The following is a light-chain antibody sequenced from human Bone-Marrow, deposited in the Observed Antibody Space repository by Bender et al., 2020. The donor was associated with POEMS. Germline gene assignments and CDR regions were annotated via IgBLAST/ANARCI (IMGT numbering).Light chain of an antibody. V-gene: IGLV2-14*03. CDR3: QSYDNSLGGWV. CDR1: GSDIGEYKF. Sequence: QSALTQPASVSGSPGQSITLSCTGTGSDIGEYKFVSWYQQHPGKAPKLILYDVSSRPSGVSNRFSGSKSGNTASLAITGLQAEDEGDYYCQSYDNSLGGWVFGGGTKLTVL. CDR2: DVS. J-gene: IGLJ3*02.